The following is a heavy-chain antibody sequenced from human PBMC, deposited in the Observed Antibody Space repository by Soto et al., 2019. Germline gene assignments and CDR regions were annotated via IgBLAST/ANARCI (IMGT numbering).Heavy chain of an antibody. D-gene: IGHD2-21*02. CDR3: ARRTAGWYFDR. CDR2: ISSLGDST. CDR1: GFMFNSYA. J-gene: IGHJ2*01. Sequence: EVQLVESGGGLVQPGGSLRLSCAASGFMFNSYAMHWVRQAPGKGLEYVSAISSLGDSTFYANSVKDRFTISRDNSKNTLYLQMGSLRAEVMAVYCCARRTAGWYFDRGGRGTLVTVSS. V-gene: IGHV3-64*01.